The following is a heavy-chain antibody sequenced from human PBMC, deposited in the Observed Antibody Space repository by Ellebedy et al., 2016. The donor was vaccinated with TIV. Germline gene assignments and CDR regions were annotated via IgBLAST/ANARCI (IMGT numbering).Heavy chain of an antibody. J-gene: IGHJ6*02. CDR2: ISSSGSTI. CDR1: GFTFSSYE. D-gene: IGHD6-13*01. V-gene: IGHV3-48*03. Sequence: GESLKISCAASGFTFSSYEMNWVRQAPGKGLEWVSYISSSGSTIYYADSVKGRFTISRDNAKNSLYLQMNSLRAEDTAVYYCASFGGYSSSWYWGGVYYYYGMDVWGQGTTVTVSS. CDR3: ASFGGYSSSWYWGGVYYYYGMDV.